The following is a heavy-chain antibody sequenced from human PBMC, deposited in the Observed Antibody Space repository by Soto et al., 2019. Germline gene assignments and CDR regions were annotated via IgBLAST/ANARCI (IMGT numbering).Heavy chain of an antibody. J-gene: IGHJ4*02. Sequence: VVSLRLSCAASGFTFTRYSMNWVRQAPGKGLEWVSSISSTTNYIYYADSMKGRFTVSRDNAKNSVYLEMNSLSAEDTALYYCARESEDITSNFDEWGQGYLVTV. D-gene: IGHD2-15*01. CDR2: ISSTTNYI. CDR3: ARESEDITSNFDE. V-gene: IGHV3-21*01. CDR1: GFTFTRYS.